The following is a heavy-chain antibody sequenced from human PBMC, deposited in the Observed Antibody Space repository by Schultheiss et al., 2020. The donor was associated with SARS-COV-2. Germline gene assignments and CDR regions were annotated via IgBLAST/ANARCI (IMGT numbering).Heavy chain of an antibody. Sequence: SETLSLTCTVSGGSISSGGYYWSWIRQHPGKGLEWIGYIYYSGSTYYNPSLKSRVTISVDTSKNQFSLKLSSVTAADTAVYYCARGREFHPFYLDWFDPWGQGTLVTVSS. CDR1: GGSISSGGYY. CDR3: ARGREFHPFYLDWFDP. J-gene: IGHJ5*02. CDR2: IYYSGST. V-gene: IGHV4-31*03. D-gene: IGHD3-10*01.